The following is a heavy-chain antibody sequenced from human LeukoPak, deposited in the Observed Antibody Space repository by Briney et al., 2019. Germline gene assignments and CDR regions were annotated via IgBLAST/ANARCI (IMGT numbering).Heavy chain of an antibody. CDR2: IYYSGST. CDR1: GGSTSSSSYN. Sequence: SETLSLTCTVSGGSTSSSSYNWGWIRQPPGKGLEWIGSIYYSGSTYYNPSLKSRVTISVDTSKNQFSLKLSSVTAADTAVYYCARHRIILLGYCSSTSCRTPNWFDPWGQGTLVTVSS. CDR3: ARHRIILLGYCSSTSCRTPNWFDP. J-gene: IGHJ5*02. V-gene: IGHV4-39*07. D-gene: IGHD2-2*01.